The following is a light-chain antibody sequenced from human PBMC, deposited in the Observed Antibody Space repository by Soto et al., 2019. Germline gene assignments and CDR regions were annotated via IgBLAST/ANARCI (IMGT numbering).Light chain of an antibody. Sequence: LTQPASVSGSPGQSITISCTGTSSDVGGYNYVSWYQQHPGKAPKLMIYDVSNRPSGVSNRFSGSKSGNTASLTISGLQAEHEADYYCSSYTSSSTWVFGGGTQLTVL. V-gene: IGLV2-14*01. CDR2: DVS. J-gene: IGLJ3*02. CDR1: SSDVGGYNY. CDR3: SSYTSSSTWV.